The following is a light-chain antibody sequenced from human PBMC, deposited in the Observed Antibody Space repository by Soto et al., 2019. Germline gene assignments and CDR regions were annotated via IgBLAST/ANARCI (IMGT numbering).Light chain of an antibody. CDR3: QQYNSYSWT. CDR2: DAS. CDR1: QGIGNA. J-gene: IGKJ1*01. V-gene: IGKV1-13*02. Sequence: AIQMTQSPSSLSASLGDRVAISFLASQGIGNALGWYQQKPGKAPKLLIYDASSLESGVPSRFSGSGSGTEFTLTISSLQPDDFATYYCQQYNSYSWTFGQGTKVDIK.